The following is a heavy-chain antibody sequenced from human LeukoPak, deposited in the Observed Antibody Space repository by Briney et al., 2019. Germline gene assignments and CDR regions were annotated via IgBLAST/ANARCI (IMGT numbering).Heavy chain of an antibody. CDR1: GGTFSSYA. V-gene: IGHV1-69*06. D-gene: IGHD6-6*01. CDR3: AREGVYSSSSYYFDY. Sequence: ASVKVSCKASGGTFSSYAISWVRQAPGQGLEWMGGIIPIFGTANYAQKFQGRVTITADKSTSTAYMELSSLRSEDTAVYYCAREGVYSSSSYYFDYWGQGTLVTVSS. CDR2: IIPIFGTA. J-gene: IGHJ4*02.